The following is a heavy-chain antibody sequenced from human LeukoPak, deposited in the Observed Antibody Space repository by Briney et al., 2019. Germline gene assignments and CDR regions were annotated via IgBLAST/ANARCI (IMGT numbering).Heavy chain of an antibody. V-gene: IGHV3-11*04. D-gene: IGHD3-22*01. J-gene: IGHJ4*02. CDR2: ISSGGSTI. CDR3: AKGRNYYDSSGRVDY. Sequence: GGSLRLSCAASGFTFSDYYMSWIRQAPGKGLEWVSYISSGGSTIYYADSVKGRFTISRDNAKNSLYLQINSLRAEDTAVYYCAKGRNYYDSSGRVDYWGQGTLVTVSS. CDR1: GFTFSDYY.